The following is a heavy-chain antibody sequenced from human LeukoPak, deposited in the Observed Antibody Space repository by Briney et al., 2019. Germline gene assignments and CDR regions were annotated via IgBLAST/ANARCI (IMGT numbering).Heavy chain of an antibody. D-gene: IGHD6-19*01. CDR2: ISSSGSTI. V-gene: IGHV3-48*03. CDR1: GFTFSSYE. J-gene: IGHJ2*01. Sequence: GGSLRLSCAASGFTFSSYEMNWVRQAPGKGLEWVSYISSSGSTIYYADSVKGRFNISRDNGKNSLYLQMNSLRAEDTAVYHCARLGQWLVDWYFDLWGRGTLVTVSS. CDR3: ARLGQWLVDWYFDL.